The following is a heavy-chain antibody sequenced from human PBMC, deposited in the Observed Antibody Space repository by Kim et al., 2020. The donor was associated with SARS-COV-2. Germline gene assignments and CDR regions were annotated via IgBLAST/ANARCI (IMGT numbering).Heavy chain of an antibody. Sequence: GGSLRLSCAASGFTSSDYYMSWIRQAPGKGLEWVSYISSSSSYTNYADSVKGRFTISRDNAKNSLYLQMNSLRAEDTAVYYCARGADGPYSSGWYRSWFDPWGQGTLVTVSS. J-gene: IGHJ5*02. CDR1: GFTSSDYY. D-gene: IGHD6-19*01. CDR3: ARGADGPYSSGWYRSWFDP. CDR2: ISSSSSYT. V-gene: IGHV3-11*05.